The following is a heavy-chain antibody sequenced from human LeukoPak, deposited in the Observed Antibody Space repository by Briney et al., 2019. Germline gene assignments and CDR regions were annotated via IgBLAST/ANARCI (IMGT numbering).Heavy chain of an antibody. D-gene: IGHD3-3*01. CDR1: GFTFSTYV. CDR2: ISVGAEYI. Sequence: PGGSLRLSCAASGFTFSTYVMNWFRQAPGKGLEWVSTISVGAEYIFYADSVKGRFTISRDDSNNALYLQMHGRRAEDTALYYCASGPPFLKYFEYWGQGTLVTVSS. V-gene: IGHV3-23*01. J-gene: IGHJ4*02. CDR3: ASGPPFLKYFEY.